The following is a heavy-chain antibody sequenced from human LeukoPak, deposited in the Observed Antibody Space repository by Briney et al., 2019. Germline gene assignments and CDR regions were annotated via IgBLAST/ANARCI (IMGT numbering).Heavy chain of an antibody. V-gene: IGHV3-11*04. CDR1: GFTFSDYY. Sequence: GGSLRLSCAASGFTFSDYYMSWIRQAPGKGLEWVSYISSSGSTIYYADSVKGRFTISRDNAKNSLYLQMNSLRAEDTAVYYCARDREMPTITGSLLDYWGQGILVTVSS. CDR2: ISSSGSTI. J-gene: IGHJ4*02. D-gene: IGHD5-24*01. CDR3: ARDREMPTITGSLLDY.